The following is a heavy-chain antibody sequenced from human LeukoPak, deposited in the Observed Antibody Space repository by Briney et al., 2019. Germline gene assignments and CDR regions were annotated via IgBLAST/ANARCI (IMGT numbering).Heavy chain of an antibody. CDR2: IWYDGSNK. D-gene: IGHD3-10*01. V-gene: IGHV3-33*06. CDR1: GFTFSSYG. Sequence: PGGSLRLSCAASGFTFSSYGMHWVRQAPGKGLEWVAVIWYDGSNKYYADSVKGRFTISRDNSKNTLYLQMNSLRTEDTAVYYCAKDYAAGGFGELFLWGQGTLVTVSS. J-gene: IGHJ4*02. CDR3: AKDYAAGGFGELFL.